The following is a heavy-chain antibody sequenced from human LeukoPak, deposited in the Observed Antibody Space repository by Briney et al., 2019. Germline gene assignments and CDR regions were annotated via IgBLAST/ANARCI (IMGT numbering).Heavy chain of an antibody. Sequence: SETLSLTCAVSGGSISSGGYSWSWIRQPPGKGLEWIGSIYYSGSTYYNPSLKSRVTISVDTSKNHFALRLSSVTAADTAVYYCARLGCGGGSRYGNYYYYGMDVWGQGTTVTVSS. V-gene: IGHV4-39*02. D-gene: IGHD2-15*01. CDR2: IYYSGST. CDR3: ARLGCGGGSRYGNYYYYGMDV. J-gene: IGHJ6*02. CDR1: GGSISSGGYS.